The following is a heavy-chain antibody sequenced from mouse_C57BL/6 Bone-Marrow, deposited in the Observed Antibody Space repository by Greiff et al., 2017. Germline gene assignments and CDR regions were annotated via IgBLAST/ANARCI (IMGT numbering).Heavy chain of an antibody. CDR3: TTGGYYYAMDY. D-gene: IGHD2-2*01. V-gene: IGHV14-4*01. J-gene: IGHJ4*01. Sequence: VQLQQSGAELVRPGASVKLSCTASGFNIKDDYMHWVKQRPEQGLEWIGWIDPENGDTEYASKFQGKATIPADTSSNTAYLQLSSLTSEDAAVDYCTTGGYYYAMDYWGQGTSVTVSS. CDR2: IDPENGDT. CDR1: GFNIKDDY.